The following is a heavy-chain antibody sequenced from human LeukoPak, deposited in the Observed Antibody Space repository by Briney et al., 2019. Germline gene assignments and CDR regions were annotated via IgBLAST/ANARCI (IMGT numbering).Heavy chain of an antibody. Sequence: PGGSLRLSCAASGFTFSSYAMSWVRQAPGKGLEWVSAISGSGGSTYHADSVKGRFTISRDNSKNTLYLQMNSLRAEDTAVYYCAKDRVVVVLAYYFDYWGQGTLVTVSS. D-gene: IGHD3-22*01. CDR2: ISGSGGST. V-gene: IGHV3-23*01. CDR3: AKDRVVVVLAYYFDY. CDR1: GFTFSSYA. J-gene: IGHJ4*02.